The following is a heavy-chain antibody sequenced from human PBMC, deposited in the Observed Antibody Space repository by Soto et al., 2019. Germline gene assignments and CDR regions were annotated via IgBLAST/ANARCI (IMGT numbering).Heavy chain of an antibody. J-gene: IGHJ6*02. CDR3: ARDRPPGSGGTGTGSNGMDV. CDR1: GYTFTSYY. D-gene: IGHD1-7*01. V-gene: IGHV1-46*01. Sequence: ASVKVSCKASGYTFTSYYMHWVRQAPGQGLEWMGIINPSGGSTSYAQKFQGRVTMTRDTSTSTVYMELSSLRSEDTAVYYCARDRPPGSGGTGTGSNGMDVWGQGTTVTVSS. CDR2: INPSGGST.